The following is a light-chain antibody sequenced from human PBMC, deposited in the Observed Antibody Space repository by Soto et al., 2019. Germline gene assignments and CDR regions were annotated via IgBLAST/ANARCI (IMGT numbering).Light chain of an antibody. J-gene: IGKJ3*01. Sequence: EKVLTQSPAALSVSPGEGATLSCRASQSISNSLAWYQQKPGQAPRLLIYSASTRATGIPARFSGRGSGTEFTLTISSLQSEDFAVYYCQHYNNWPFTFGPGTKVDIK. CDR2: SAS. CDR3: QHYNNWPFT. CDR1: QSISNS. V-gene: IGKV3-15*01.